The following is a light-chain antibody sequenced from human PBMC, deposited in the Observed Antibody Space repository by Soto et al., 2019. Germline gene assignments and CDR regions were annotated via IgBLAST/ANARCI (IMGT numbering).Light chain of an antibody. J-gene: IGKJ1*01. CDR1: QSISSY. CDR3: QQTYSTPWT. V-gene: IGKV1-39*01. CDR2: AAS. Sequence: DIQMTQSPSSLSTSVWDRVTIAFRASQSISSYLNWYQQKPGKAPRLLIFAASSLQSGVPSRFSGSGSGTDFTLTITSLQPEDFASYYCQQTYSTPWTFGLGTKVDIK.